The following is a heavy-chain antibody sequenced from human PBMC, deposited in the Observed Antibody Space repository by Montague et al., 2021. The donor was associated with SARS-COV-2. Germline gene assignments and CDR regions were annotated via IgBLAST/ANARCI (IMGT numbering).Heavy chain of an antibody. CDR1: GGSFSGYY. CDR3: ARGSGWLSRSSHYFDY. D-gene: IGHD3-22*01. V-gene: IGHV4-34*01. Sequence: SETLSLTCAVYGGSFSGYYWSWIRQPPGKGLEWIGEINHSGSTNYNPSLKSRVTISVDTSKNQFSLKLSSVTAADTAVYYCARGSGWLSRSSHYFDYWGQGTLVTVSS. CDR2: INHSGST. J-gene: IGHJ4*02.